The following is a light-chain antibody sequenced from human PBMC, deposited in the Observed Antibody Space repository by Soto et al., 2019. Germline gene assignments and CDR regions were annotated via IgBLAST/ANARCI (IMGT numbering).Light chain of an antibody. Sequence: EIQMTQSPSSLSASVGDRVTITCRASQTIITYLTWFQQKPGKAPKLIIYYTSSLQSGVPSSFSGSGSGTDFTLTISSLQPEDFATYYCQQSYSIPHTFGGGTKVEIK. CDR1: QTIITY. CDR3: QQSYSIPHT. J-gene: IGKJ4*01. V-gene: IGKV1-39*01. CDR2: YTS.